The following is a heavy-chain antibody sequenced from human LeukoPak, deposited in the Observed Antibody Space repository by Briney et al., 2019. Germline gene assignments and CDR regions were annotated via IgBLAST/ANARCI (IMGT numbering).Heavy chain of an antibody. CDR2: IYPGDSDT. J-gene: IGHJ3*02. Sequence: GESLKISCKGSGYSFTCYWIGWVRQMPGKGLEWMGIIYPGDSDTRYSPSFQGQVTTSADKSISTAYLQWSSLKASDTAMYYCASPLGGGTRRLWFEELAFDIWGQGTMVTVSS. D-gene: IGHD3-10*01. CDR3: ASPLGGGTRRLWFEELAFDI. V-gene: IGHV5-51*01. CDR1: GYSFTCYW.